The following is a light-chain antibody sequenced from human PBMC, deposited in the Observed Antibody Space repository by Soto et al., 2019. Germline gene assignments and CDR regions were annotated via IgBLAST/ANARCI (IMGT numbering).Light chain of an antibody. CDR3: GTWDSNLNNGVV. Sequence: QSVLTQPPSVSAAPGQRVTIFCSGSSSTIGANYVSWYQQLPGTAPILLSYDNHNRPSRSPDRFSGSKSGTAATLVITGLQSGDEADYYCGTWDSNLNNGVVFGGGTKLTVL. V-gene: IGLV1-51*01. J-gene: IGLJ2*01. CDR1: SSTIGANY. CDR2: DNH.